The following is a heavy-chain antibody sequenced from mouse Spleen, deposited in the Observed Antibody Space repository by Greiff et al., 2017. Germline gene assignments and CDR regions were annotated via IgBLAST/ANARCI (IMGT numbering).Heavy chain of an antibody. CDR2: INPYNDGT. CDR1: GYTFTSYV. Sequence: EVQLQQSGPELVKPGASVKMSCKASGYTFTSYVMHWVKQKPGQGLEWIGYINPYNDGTKYNEKFKGKATLTSDKSSSTAYMELSSLTSEDSAVYYCARRRYYGNYGDWYFDVWGAGTTVTVSS. D-gene: IGHD2-1*01. V-gene: IGHV1-14*01. J-gene: IGHJ1*01. CDR3: ARRRYYGNYGDWYFDV.